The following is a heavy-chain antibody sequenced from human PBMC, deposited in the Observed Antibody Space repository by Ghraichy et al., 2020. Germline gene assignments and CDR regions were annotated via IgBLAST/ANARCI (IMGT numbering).Heavy chain of an antibody. V-gene: IGHV4-61*01. D-gene: IGHD3-16*01. CDR3: ARVLFGMHPYFDY. CDR1: GGSVSSGSYY. J-gene: IGHJ4*02. Sequence: SQTLSLTCTVSGGSVSSGSYYWSWIRQPPGKGLEWIGYIYYSGSTNYNPSLKSRVTISVDTSKNQFSLKLSSVTAADTAVYYCARVLFGMHPYFDYWGQGTLVTVSS. CDR2: IYYSGST.